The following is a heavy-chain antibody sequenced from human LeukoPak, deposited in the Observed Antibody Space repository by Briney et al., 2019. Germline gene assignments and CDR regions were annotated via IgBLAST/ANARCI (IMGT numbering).Heavy chain of an antibody. J-gene: IGHJ4*02. V-gene: IGHV4-34*01. CDR3: VRGGDSSSCYGDY. CDR2: INHSGST. D-gene: IGHD6-13*01. Sequence: SETLSLTCAVYGGSFSGYYWSWIRQPPGKGLEWIGEINHSGSTNYNPSLKSRVTISVDTSKNQFSLKLSSVTAADTAVYFCVRGGDSSSCYGDYWGQGTLVTVSS. CDR1: GGSFSGYY.